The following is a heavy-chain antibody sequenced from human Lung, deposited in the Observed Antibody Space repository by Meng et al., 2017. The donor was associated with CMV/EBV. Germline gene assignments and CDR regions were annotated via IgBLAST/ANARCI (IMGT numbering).Heavy chain of an antibody. Sequence: SETXSLXXAVYGGSFSGYYWSWIRQPPGKGLEWIGEINHSGSTNYNPSLKSRVTISVDTSKNQFSLKLSSVTAADTAVYYCARSYSYGWGPYYYYYGMDVWGQGXTVTVSS. V-gene: IGHV4-34*01. J-gene: IGHJ6*02. CDR3: ARSYSYGWGPYYYYYGMDV. D-gene: IGHD5-18*01. CDR2: INHSGST. CDR1: GGSFSGYY.